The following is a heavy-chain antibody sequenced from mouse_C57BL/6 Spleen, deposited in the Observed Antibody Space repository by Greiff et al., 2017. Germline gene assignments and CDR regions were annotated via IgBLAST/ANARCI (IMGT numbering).Heavy chain of an antibody. Sequence: VHLVESGAELVRPGASVTLSCKASGYTFTDYEMHWVKQTPVHGLEWIGAIDPETGGTAYNQKFKGKAILTADKSSSTAYMELRSLTSEDSAVYYCTRWYSNYYAMDYWGQGTSVTVSS. V-gene: IGHV1-15*01. J-gene: IGHJ4*01. CDR3: TRWYSNYYAMDY. CDR2: IDPETGGT. D-gene: IGHD2-5*01. CDR1: GYTFTDYE.